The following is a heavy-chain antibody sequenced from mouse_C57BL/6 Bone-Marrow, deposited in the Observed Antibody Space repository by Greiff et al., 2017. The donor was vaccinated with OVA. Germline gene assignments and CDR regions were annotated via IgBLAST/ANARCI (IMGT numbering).Heavy chain of an antibody. CDR2: IWGVGST. Sequence: VQVVESGPGLVAPSQSLSITCTVSGFSLTSYGVDWVRQSPGKGLEWLGVIWGVGSTNYNSALKSRLSISKDNSKSQVFLKMNSLQTDDTAMYYCASGYGNYVLAYWGQGTLVTVSA. J-gene: IGHJ3*01. V-gene: IGHV2-6*01. D-gene: IGHD2-1*01. CDR3: ASGYGNYVLAY. CDR1: GFSLTSYG.